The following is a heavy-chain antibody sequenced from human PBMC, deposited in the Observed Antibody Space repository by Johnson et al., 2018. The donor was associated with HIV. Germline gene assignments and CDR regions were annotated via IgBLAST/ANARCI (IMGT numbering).Heavy chain of an antibody. CDR3: ARDRGYWDAFDI. CDR1: RFTFSDYY. J-gene: IGHJ3*02. CDR2: ISSSGGTI. D-gene: IGHD3-22*01. V-gene: IGHV3-11*04. Sequence: QVQLVESGGGLVKPGGSLRLSCAASRFTFSDYYMSWIRQTPGKGLEWVSYISSSGGTIYYADSVKGRFSISRDNAKNSLYLQMNSLRAVDTAVYYCARDRGYWDAFDIWGQGTMGTVSS.